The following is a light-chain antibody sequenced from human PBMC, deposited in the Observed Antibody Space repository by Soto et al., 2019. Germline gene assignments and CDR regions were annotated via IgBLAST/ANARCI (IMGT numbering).Light chain of an antibody. V-gene: IGKV3-20*01. J-gene: IGKJ2*01. CDR2: AAS. Sequence: EIVLTQSPGTLSLSPGERATLSCRASQSISSSYLAWYQQKPGQAPRLLIYAASSRATGIPDRFSGSGSGIAFTLTISRLEPEDFAVYYCQQYGSSSYTFGQGTQLEIK. CDR1: QSISSSY. CDR3: QQYGSSSYT.